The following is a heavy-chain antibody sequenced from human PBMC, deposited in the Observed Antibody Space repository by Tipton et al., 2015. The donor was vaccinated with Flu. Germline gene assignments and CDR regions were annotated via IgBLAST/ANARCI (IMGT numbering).Heavy chain of an antibody. CDR3: ARRSRSSMYE. V-gene: IGHV1-2*02. CDR2: MHPSTGAT. CDR1: GYTFTSYY. J-gene: IGHJ4*02. D-gene: IGHD6-6*01. Sequence: QLVQSGPEVKKPGASAKVSCKASGYTFTSYYMHWVRQAPGQGLEWMGWMHPSTGATYYAQKLQGRVTMTRDTSINTAYLQWSRLKASDTAMYYCARRSRSSMYEWGQGTLVTVSS.